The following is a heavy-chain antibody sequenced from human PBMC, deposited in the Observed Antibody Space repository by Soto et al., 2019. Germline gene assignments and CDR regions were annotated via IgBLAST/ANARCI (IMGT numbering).Heavy chain of an antibody. V-gene: IGHV1-8*01. J-gene: IGHJ4*02. CDR2: MNPNSGNT. CDR3: ARGGWGKSRQQWLVLDY. Sequence: QVQLVQSGAEVKKPGASVKVSCKASGYTFTSYDINWVRQATGQGLEWMGWMNPNSGNTGDAQKFQGRVTMTRNTAIDTAYMEVSSLRSEDTAVYYCARGGWGKSRQQWLVLDYWCQGTLVTVSS. D-gene: IGHD6-19*01. CDR1: GYTFTSYD.